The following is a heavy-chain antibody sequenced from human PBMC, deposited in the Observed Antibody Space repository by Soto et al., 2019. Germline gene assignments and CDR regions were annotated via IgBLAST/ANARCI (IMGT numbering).Heavy chain of an antibody. Sequence: EVRLLESGGALVQPGGSLRLSCAASGFTFSNFAMYWVRQAPGKGLEWVSAISVSGTSTFYADSVKGRFTISRDDSQNTLSLQMSSLRAEDTAVYYCADTVRPNWGQGTLVTVSS. V-gene: IGHV3-23*01. CDR2: ISVSGTST. CDR3: ADTVRPN. J-gene: IGHJ4*02. D-gene: IGHD2-2*02. CDR1: GFTFSNFA.